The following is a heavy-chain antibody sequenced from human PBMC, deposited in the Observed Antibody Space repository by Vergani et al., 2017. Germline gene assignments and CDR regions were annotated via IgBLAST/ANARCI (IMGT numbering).Heavy chain of an antibody. D-gene: IGHD1-26*01. CDR3: ARGGWDHAFDI. V-gene: IGHV3-74*01. CDR1: GFTFSSYW. J-gene: IGHJ3*02. CDR2: INSDGSDA. Sequence: EVQLVESGGGLVQPGGSLRLSCAASGFTFSSYWMHWVRQAPGTGLVWVSRINSDGSDAIYADSVKGRFTISRDNARNTLYLQMNSLRDEDTALYFCARGGWDHAFDIWGQGTMVTVSS.